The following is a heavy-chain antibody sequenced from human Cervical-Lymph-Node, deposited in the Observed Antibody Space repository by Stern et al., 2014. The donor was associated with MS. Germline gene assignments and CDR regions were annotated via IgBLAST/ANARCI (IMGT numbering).Heavy chain of an antibody. D-gene: IGHD1-26*01. V-gene: IGHV4-31*03. CDR1: GDSITSGGHY. CDR3: ASRWSGTYYGQNWFDP. J-gene: IGHJ5*02. Sequence: QVQLVQSGPGLVKPSQTLSLTCTVSGDSITSGGHYWSWIRQPPGKGLEWIGYIYNSGATFYNPSLKGRVTISLDTSKSQFSLQLSSVTAADTAIYYCASRWSGTYYGQNWFDPWGQGILVTVST. CDR2: IYNSGAT.